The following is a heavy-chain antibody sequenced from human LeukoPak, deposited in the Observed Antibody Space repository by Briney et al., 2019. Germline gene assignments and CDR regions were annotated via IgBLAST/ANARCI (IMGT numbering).Heavy chain of an antibody. CDR2: IYYSGST. CDR3: ARVAGYSGRPKGYFDY. D-gene: IGHD5-12*01. CDR1: GGSISSGGYY. V-gene: IGHV4-31*03. Sequence: SETLSLTCTVSGGSISSGGYYWSWIRQHPGKGLEWIGYIYYSGSTFYNPSLKSRVTISVDTSKNQFSLKLSSVTAADTAVYYCARVAGYSGRPKGYFDYWGQGTLVTVSS. J-gene: IGHJ4*02.